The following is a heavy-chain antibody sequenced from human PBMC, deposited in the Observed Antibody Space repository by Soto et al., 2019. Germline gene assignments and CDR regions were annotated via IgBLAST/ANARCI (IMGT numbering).Heavy chain of an antibody. CDR2: NYPGECDT. Sequence: GASLKISCTGSGYALTSYWIACVRQKPGKGLEWMVINYPGECDTRYSPSFQGQVTISADKSITTAYQQWSSLKASDTAMYYCASGYCTTAISDPEFVPLGQGALVSVS. V-gene: IGHV5-51*01. CDR1: GYALTSYW. CDR3: ASGYCTTAISDPEFVP. D-gene: IGHD2-8*01. J-gene: IGHJ5*02.